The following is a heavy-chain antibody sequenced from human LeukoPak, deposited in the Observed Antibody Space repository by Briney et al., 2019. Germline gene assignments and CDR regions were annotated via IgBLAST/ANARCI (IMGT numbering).Heavy chain of an antibody. J-gene: IGHJ4*02. CDR1: GYSISSGYY. Sequence: SETLSLTCAVSGYSISSGYYWGWIRPPPGKGLEWIGSIYHSGSTYYNPSLKSRVTISVDTSKNQFSLKLSSVTAADTAVYYCARDKSGWSWGQGTLVTVSS. CDR3: ARDKSGWS. V-gene: IGHV4-38-2*02. CDR2: IYHSGST. D-gene: IGHD6-19*01.